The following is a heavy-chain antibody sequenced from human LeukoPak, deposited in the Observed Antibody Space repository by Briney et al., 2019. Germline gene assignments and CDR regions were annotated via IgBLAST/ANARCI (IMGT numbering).Heavy chain of an antibody. CDR3: ARDSGTTGEVKFDP. J-gene: IGHJ5*02. Sequence: SSETLSLTCAVYDGSFSGYYWSWIRQPPGKGLEWIGEINHSGSTNYNPALQSRLTISIDTSKNQFSLKLMSVTAADTAVYYCARDSGTTGEVKFDPWGQGTLVTVSS. V-gene: IGHV4-34*01. D-gene: IGHD3-10*01. CDR1: DGSFSGYY. CDR2: INHSGST.